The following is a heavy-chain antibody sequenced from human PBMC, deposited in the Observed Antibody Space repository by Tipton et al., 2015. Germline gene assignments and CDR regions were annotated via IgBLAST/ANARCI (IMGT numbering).Heavy chain of an antibody. D-gene: IGHD6-13*01. CDR1: GGSISNSNYY. Sequence: LSLTCTVSGGSISNSNYYWGWIRQPPGKGLEWIGSLSYSGKTDYNPPLRSRVTISVDTSKNQFSLRLSSVTAADTAVYYCARSLFPETAGLENWFDPWGQGTLVTVSS. CDR2: LSYSGKT. J-gene: IGHJ5*02. V-gene: IGHV4-39*01. CDR3: ARSLFPETAGLENWFDP.